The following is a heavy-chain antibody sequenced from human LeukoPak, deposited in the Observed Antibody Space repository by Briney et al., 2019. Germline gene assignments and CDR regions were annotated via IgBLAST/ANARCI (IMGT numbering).Heavy chain of an antibody. CDR3: ARGYRDAYKDAFDI. D-gene: IGHD5-24*01. V-gene: IGHV3-33*01. J-gene: IGHJ3*02. Sequence: PGRSLRLSCAASGFTFSSYGMHWVRQAPGKGLEWVAVIWYDGSNKYYADSVKGRFTISRDNSKNTIYLQMNSLRVDDTGVYYCARGYRDAYKDAFDIWGPGTTVTVSS. CDR1: GFTFSSYG. CDR2: IWYDGSNK.